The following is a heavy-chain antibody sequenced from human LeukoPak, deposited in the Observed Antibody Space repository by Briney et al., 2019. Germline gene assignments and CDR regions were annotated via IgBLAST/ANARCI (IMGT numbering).Heavy chain of an antibody. D-gene: IGHD6-19*01. J-gene: IGHJ4*02. V-gene: IGHV3-30*04. CDR2: ISYDGSNK. CDR1: GFTFSSYA. CDR3: ANSRWLGDFFDY. Sequence: GGSLRLSCAASGFTFSSYAMHWVRQAPGKGLEWVAIISYDGSNKYYADSVKGRFTISRDNSKNTLYLQMNSLRAEDTATYYCANSRWLGDFFDYWGQGTLVTVSS.